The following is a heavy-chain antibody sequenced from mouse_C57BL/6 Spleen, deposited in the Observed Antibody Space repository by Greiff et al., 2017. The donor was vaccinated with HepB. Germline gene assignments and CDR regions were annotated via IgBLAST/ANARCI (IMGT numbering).Heavy chain of an antibody. CDR2: INPGSGGT. V-gene: IGHV1-54*01. D-gene: IGHD1-1*01. J-gene: IGHJ1*03. Sequence: QVQLKESGAELVRPGTSVKVSCKASGYAFTNYLIEWVKQRPGQGLEWIGVINPGSGGTNYNEKLKGKATLTADKSSSTAYMQLSSLTSEDSAVYFCARKGAYYYGSSPPFDVWGTGTTVTVSS. CDR3: ARKGAYYYGSSPPFDV. CDR1: GYAFTNYL.